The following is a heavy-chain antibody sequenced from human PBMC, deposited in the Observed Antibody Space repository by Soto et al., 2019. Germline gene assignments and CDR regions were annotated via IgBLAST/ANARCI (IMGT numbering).Heavy chain of an antibody. V-gene: IGHV4-39*01. J-gene: IGHJ4*02. CDR3: ARRRRRKIPGYCSGGSCPSDY. Sequence: QLQLQESGPGLVKPSETLSLTCTVSGGSISSSSYYWGWIRQPPGTGLEWIGSIYYSGSTYYNPSLKSRVTISIDPSKTQFSRKLRSVTAADTAVYYCARRRRRKIPGYCSGGSCPSDYWGQGTLVTVSS. CDR1: GGSISSSSYY. D-gene: IGHD2-15*01. CDR2: IYYSGST.